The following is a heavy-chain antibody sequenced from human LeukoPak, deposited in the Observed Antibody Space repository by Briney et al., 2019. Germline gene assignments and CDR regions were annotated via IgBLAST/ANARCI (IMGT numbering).Heavy chain of an antibody. D-gene: IGHD6-19*01. CDR3: ARDGRIAVAGFYYYYGMDV. V-gene: IGHV3-7*03. Sequence: GGSLRLSCEGSAFIFSGHWMNWVRQTPGKGLEWVASIKEDGSERQYVDSVKGRFSISRDNTKGSLFLQLNSLRAEDTAVYYCARDGRIAVAGFYYYYGMDVWGQGTTVTVSS. CDR2: IKEDGSER. CDR1: AFIFSGHW. J-gene: IGHJ6*02.